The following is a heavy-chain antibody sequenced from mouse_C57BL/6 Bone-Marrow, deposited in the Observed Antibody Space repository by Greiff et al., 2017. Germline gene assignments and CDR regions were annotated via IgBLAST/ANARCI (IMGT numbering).Heavy chain of an antibody. Sequence: EVKLVESGGGLVKPGGSLKLSCAASGFTFSDYGMHWVRQAPEKGLEWVAYISSGSSTIYYADTVKGRFTISSDNAKNTLFLQMTSLRSEDTAMYYCARGLTGSYYYAMDYWGQGTSVTVS. CDR2: ISSGSSTI. J-gene: IGHJ4*01. CDR3: ARGLTGSYYYAMDY. V-gene: IGHV5-17*01. D-gene: IGHD4-1*01. CDR1: GFTFSDYG.